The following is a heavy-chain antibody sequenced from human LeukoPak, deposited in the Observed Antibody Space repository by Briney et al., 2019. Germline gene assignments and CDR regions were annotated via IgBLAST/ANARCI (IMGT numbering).Heavy chain of an antibody. CDR2: MNPNSGNT. CDR1: GYTFTSYD. CDR3: ARVPAARLGELYEYYFDY. Sequence: GASVKVSCKASGYTFTSYDINWVRQATGQGLEWMGWMNPNSGNTGYAQKFQGRVTITRNTSISTAYMELSSLRSEDTAVYYCARVPAARLGELYEYYFDYWGQGTLVTVSS. V-gene: IGHV1-8*03. J-gene: IGHJ4*02. D-gene: IGHD3-16*01.